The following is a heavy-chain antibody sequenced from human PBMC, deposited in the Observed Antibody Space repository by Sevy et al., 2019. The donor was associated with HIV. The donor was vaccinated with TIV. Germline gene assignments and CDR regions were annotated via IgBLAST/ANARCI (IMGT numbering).Heavy chain of an antibody. CDR2: ISGSGGST. Sequence: GGSLGLSCAASGFTFSSYAMSWVRQAPGKGLEWVSAISGSGGSTYYADSVKGRFTISRDNSKNTLYLQMNSLRAEDTAVYYCAKDGGYSSGWYELGYFDLWGRGTLVTVSS. V-gene: IGHV3-23*01. D-gene: IGHD6-19*01. CDR1: GFTFSSYA. J-gene: IGHJ2*01. CDR3: AKDGGYSSGWYELGYFDL.